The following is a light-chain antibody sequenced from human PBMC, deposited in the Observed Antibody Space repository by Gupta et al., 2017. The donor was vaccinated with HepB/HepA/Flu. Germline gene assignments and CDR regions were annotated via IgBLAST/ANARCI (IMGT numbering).Light chain of an antibody. V-gene: IGLV1-44*01. Sequence: QSVLTQPPSASGTPGQRVTISCSGSSSNIGSNTVTWYQQLPGPAPKLLIERNNQRPSGVTDRFAGSKSGTSASLAISGLQSEDEAEDDCAAWDDSLKGGVFGGGTKLTVL. CDR3: AAWDDSLKGGV. J-gene: IGLJ3*02. CDR1: SSNIGSNT. CDR2: RNN.